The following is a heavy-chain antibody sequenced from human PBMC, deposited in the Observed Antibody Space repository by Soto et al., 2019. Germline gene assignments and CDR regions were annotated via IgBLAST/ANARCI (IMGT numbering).Heavy chain of an antibody. V-gene: IGHV4-39*01. J-gene: IGHJ4*02. D-gene: IGHD6-13*01. Sequence: SETLYLTCTVSGGSISSSSYYWGWIRQPPGKGLEWIGSIYYSGSTYYNPSLKSRVTISVDTSKNQFSLKLSSVTAADTAVYYCARIPLAAAGPIDYWGQGTLVTVSS. CDR3: ARIPLAAAGPIDY. CDR2: IYYSGST. CDR1: GGSISSSSYY.